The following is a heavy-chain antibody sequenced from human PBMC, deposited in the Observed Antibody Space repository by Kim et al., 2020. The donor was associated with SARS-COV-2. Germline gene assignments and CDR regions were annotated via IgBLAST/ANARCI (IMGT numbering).Heavy chain of an antibody. CDR1: GGSISSSRYY. D-gene: IGHD6-6*01. J-gene: IGHJ4*02. V-gene: IGHV4-39*01. CDR3: ASRRRDDHNYFDY. Sequence: SETLSLTCTVSGGSISSSRYYWGWIRQPPGKGLEWIGSIYYSGTTYYNPSLKSRLTVSVDTSKNQFSLNLSSVTAADTAVYYCASRRRDDHNYFDYWGQGTLVTVSS. CDR2: IYYSGTT.